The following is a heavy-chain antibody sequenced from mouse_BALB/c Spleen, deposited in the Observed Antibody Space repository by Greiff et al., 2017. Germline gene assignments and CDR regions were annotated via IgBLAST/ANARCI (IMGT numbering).Heavy chain of an antibody. Sequence: EVKLVESGGGLVQPGGSLKLSCAASGFTFSSYGMSWVRQTPDKRLELVATINSNGGSTYYPDSVKGRFTISRDNAKNTLYLQMSSLKSEDTAMYYCARDGSYEAMDYWGQGTSVTVSS. CDR1: GFTFSSYG. D-gene: IGHD2-3*01. V-gene: IGHV5-6-3*01. CDR3: ARDGSYEAMDY. CDR2: INSNGGST. J-gene: IGHJ4*01.